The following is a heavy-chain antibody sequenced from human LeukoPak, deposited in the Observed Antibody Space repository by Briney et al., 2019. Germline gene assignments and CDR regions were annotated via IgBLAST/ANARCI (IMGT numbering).Heavy chain of an antibody. J-gene: IGHJ2*01. D-gene: IGHD3-10*01. CDR3: ARDERSTYYYGSGSLRHFDL. CDR1: GFTFSSYS. V-gene: IGHV3-21*01. Sequence: GGSLRLSCAASGFTFSSYSMNWVRQAPGKGLEWVSSISSSSSYIYYADSVKGRFTISRENAKNSLYLQMNSLRAEDTAVYDCARDERSTYYYGSGSLRHFDLWGRGTLVTVSS. CDR2: ISSSSSYI.